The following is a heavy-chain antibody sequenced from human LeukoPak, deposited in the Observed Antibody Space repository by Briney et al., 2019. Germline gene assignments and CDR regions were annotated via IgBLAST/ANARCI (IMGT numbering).Heavy chain of an antibody. D-gene: IGHD6-19*01. CDR1: GGSISSGDYY. CDR2: IYYSGST. CDR3: ARDSSGWYSDY. Sequence: SETLYLTCTVSGGSISSGDYYWSWIRQPPGKGLEWIGYIYYSGSTYYNPSLKSRVTISVDTSKNQFSLKLSSVTAADTAVYYCARDSSGWYSDYWGQGTLVTVSS. V-gene: IGHV4-30-4*01. J-gene: IGHJ4*02.